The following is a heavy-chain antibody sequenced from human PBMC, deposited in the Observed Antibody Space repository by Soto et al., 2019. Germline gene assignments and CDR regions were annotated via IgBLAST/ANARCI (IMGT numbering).Heavy chain of an antibody. D-gene: IGHD6-13*01. CDR3: ARAPIAVARHYYYYYMAV. J-gene: IGHJ6*03. CDR2: IGGDGGSP. Sequence: GGSLRLSCAASGFTFSEYAMSWVRQAPGKGLEWVSVIGGDGGSPNYADSVKGRFTVSRDNSKSTLYLQMDSLRAEDTAVYYCARAPIAVARHYYYYYMAVWGKGTTVTVSS. CDR1: GFTFSEYA. V-gene: IGHV3-23*01.